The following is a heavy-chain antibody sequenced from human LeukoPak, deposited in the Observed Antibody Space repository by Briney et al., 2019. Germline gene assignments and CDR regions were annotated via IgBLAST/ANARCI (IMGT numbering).Heavy chain of an antibody. CDR3: ARDGISGTTVFDI. D-gene: IGHD1-20*01. CDR1: GYTISSGYY. Sequence: SETLSLTCTVSGYTISSGYYWGWIRQPPGKVLEWIGSINHSGSTYYNPSLKSRVTISVDTSKNQFSLKVSSVTAADTAVYYCARDGISGTTVFDIWGQGTMVTVSS. CDR2: INHSGST. V-gene: IGHV4-38-2*02. J-gene: IGHJ3*02.